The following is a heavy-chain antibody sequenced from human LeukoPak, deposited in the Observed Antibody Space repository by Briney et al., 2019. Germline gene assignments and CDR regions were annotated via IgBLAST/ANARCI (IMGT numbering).Heavy chain of an antibody. CDR2: ISSSSSYI. Sequence: GGSLRLSCAASGFTFSSYSMNWVRQAPGKGLEWVSSISSSSSYIYYADSVKGRFTISRDNAKNSLYLQMNSLRAEDTAVYYCAKDQGSKDIVVVPAFDPWGQGTLVTVSS. J-gene: IGHJ5*02. V-gene: IGHV3-21*01. D-gene: IGHD2-2*01. CDR3: AKDQGSKDIVVVPAFDP. CDR1: GFTFSSYS.